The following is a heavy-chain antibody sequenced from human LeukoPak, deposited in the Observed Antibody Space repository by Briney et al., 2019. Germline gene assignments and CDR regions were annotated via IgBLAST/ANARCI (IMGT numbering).Heavy chain of an antibody. J-gene: IGHJ4*02. CDR3: AREYCNSTSCYEGGLDY. D-gene: IGHD2-2*01. Sequence: GGSLPESCAGSGWTFRSYRMHWVRQPPSKGLEWVSFSSSSSSNIDYANSVKGRFTISRDNAKNSLYLQMNSLRAEDTAVYYCAREYCNSTSCYEGGLDYWGQGTLVTVSS. CDR1: GWTFRSYR. CDR2: SSSSSSNI. V-gene: IGHV3-21*01.